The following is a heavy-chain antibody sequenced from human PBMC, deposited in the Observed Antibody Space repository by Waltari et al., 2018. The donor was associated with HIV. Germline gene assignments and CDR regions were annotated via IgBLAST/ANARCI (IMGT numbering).Heavy chain of an antibody. J-gene: IGHJ6*02. Sequence: QVQLQESGPGLVKPSQTLSPTCTVSDGSIISNFYYWRWIRQPPGKGLEWIGHIYYSGPTHANPSRKMLVTILLTTSKNQFSLKLGSVTAADTAVYYGARGGGVTVVRGITYYYYGMDVWGQGTTVIVSS. CDR3: ARGGGVTVVRGITYYYYGMDV. CDR1: DGSIISNFYY. V-gene: IGHV4-31*01. CDR2: IYYSGPT. D-gene: IGHD3-10*01.